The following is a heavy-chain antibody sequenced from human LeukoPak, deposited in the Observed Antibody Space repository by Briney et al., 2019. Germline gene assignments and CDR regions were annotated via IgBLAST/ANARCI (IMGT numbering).Heavy chain of an antibody. V-gene: IGHV1-18*01. CDR2: ISAYNGNT. CDR3: AREEGVGYSYGYPDY. J-gene: IGHJ4*02. Sequence: ASVKVPCKASGYTFTSYGISWVRQAPGQGLEWMGWISAYNGNTNYAQKLQGRVTMTTDASTSTAYMELRSLRSDDTAVYYCAREEGVGYSYGYPDYWGQGTLVTVSS. D-gene: IGHD5-18*01. CDR1: GYTFTSYG.